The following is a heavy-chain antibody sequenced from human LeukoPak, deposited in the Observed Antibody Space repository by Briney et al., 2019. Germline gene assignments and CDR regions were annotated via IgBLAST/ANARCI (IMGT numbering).Heavy chain of an antibody. CDR2: IYYSGST. J-gene: IGHJ4*02. CDR1: GGSISSYY. Sequence: SETLSLTYTVSGGSISSYYWSWIRQPPGKGLEWIGYIYYSGSTNYNPSLKSQVTISVDTSKNQFSLKLSSVTAADTAVYYCARLRDGYTLDYWGQGALVTVSS. V-gene: IGHV4-59*01. D-gene: IGHD5-24*01. CDR3: ARLRDGYTLDY.